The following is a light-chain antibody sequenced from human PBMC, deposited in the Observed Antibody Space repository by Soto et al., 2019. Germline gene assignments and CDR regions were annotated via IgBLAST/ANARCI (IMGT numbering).Light chain of an antibody. CDR1: QSVSSRY. J-gene: IGKJ1*01. V-gene: IGKV3-20*01. CDR2: GAS. Sequence: EIVLTQSPGTLSLSPGDRATLSCRASQSVSSRYLAWYQQKPGQAPRLLIYGASSRATGITDRFSGSGSGTDFTLTISRLEPEDCAVYYCQQYGSSRTFGQGTKVEIK. CDR3: QQYGSSRT.